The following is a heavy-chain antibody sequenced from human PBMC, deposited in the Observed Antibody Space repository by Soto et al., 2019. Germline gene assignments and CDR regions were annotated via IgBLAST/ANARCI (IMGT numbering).Heavy chain of an antibody. Sequence: ASVKVSCKASGYTFTSYDINWVRQATGQGLEWMGWMNPNSGNTGYAQKFQGRVTMTRNTSISTAYMELSSLRSEDTAVYYCARVSAAAYYYYYYYMDVWGKGTTVTVSS. CDR2: MNPNSGNT. CDR1: GYTFTSYD. D-gene: IGHD6-13*01. V-gene: IGHV1-8*01. CDR3: ARVSAAAYYYYYYYMDV. J-gene: IGHJ6*03.